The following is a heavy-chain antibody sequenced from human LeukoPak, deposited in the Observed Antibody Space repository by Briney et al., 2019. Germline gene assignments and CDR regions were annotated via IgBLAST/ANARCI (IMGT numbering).Heavy chain of an antibody. J-gene: IGHJ6*03. CDR3: ARDGTYYYDSSGYYPPYYYYYYMDV. Sequence: PGRSLRLSCAASGFTFTTYATHWVRQAPGKGLEWVAVISSDISYKSYADSVKGRFSISRDNSKNTLYLQMNSLRAEDTAVYYCARDGTYYYDSSGYYPPYYYYYYMDVWGKGTTVTVSS. V-gene: IGHV3-30*03. D-gene: IGHD3-22*01. CDR1: GFTFTTYA. CDR2: ISSDISYK.